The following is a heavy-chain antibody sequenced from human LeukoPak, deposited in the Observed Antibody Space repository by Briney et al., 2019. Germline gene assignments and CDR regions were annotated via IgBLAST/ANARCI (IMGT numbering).Heavy chain of an antibody. CDR2: INTYNGNT. Sequence: ASVKVSCKASGYTFTNYGISWVRQAPGQGLEWMGWINTYNGNTNYAQKFQGRVTMTTDTATSTAYMEVRSLRSDDTAVYYCARVVLDHYYDSSGYLGTLDYWGQGTLVTVSS. CDR1: GYTFTNYG. V-gene: IGHV1-18*01. D-gene: IGHD3-22*01. J-gene: IGHJ4*02. CDR3: ARVVLDHYYDSSGYLGTLDY.